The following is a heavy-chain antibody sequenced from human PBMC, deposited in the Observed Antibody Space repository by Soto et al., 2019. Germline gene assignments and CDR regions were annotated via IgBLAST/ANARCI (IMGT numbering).Heavy chain of an antibody. CDR2: MNPNSGNT. J-gene: IGHJ6*02. Sequence: QVQLVQSGAEVKKPGASVKVSCKASGYTFTSYDINWVRQATGQGLEWMGWMNPNSGNTGYAQKFQGRVTMTRNTSISTAYMERRSLRSEDTAVYYCARWPDGYYYYGLDVWGQGTTVTVSS. CDR3: ARWPDGYYYYGLDV. CDR1: GYTFTSYD. V-gene: IGHV1-8*01.